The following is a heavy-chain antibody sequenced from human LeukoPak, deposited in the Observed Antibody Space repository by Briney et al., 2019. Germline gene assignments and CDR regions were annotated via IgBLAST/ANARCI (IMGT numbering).Heavy chain of an antibody. CDR2: INPNSGGT. Sequence: ASVKVSCKDSGYTFTGYYMHWVRQAPGQGLEWMGWINPNSGGTNYAQKFQGWVTMTRDTSISTAYMELSRLRSDDTAVYYCARGRARFGELFPDYWGQGTLVTVSS. J-gene: IGHJ4*02. V-gene: IGHV1-2*04. D-gene: IGHD3-10*01. CDR3: ARGRARFGELFPDY. CDR1: GYTFTGYY.